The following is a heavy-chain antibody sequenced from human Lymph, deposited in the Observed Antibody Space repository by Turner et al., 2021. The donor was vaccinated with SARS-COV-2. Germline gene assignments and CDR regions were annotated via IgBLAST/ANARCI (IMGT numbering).Heavy chain of an antibody. CDR3: ATLKSNWKILTGRYYFDF. D-gene: IGHD1-1*01. CDR1: GSSLTELS. Sequence: VQLVQSGAEVKKPGASVTASCKVSGSSLTELSIHWVRQAPGKGLEWMGGVDPEDGETIYAQKFQGRVNMTEDTSTDTAYMELSSLGSEDTAVYYCATLKSNWKILTGRYYFDFWGQGTLVTVSS. V-gene: IGHV1-24*01. J-gene: IGHJ4*02. CDR2: VDPEDGET.